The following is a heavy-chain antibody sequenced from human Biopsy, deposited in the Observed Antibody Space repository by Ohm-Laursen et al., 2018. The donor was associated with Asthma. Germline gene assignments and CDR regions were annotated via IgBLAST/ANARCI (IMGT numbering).Heavy chain of an antibody. J-gene: IGHJ4*02. Sequence: SETLSLTCSVSGAAISRGGYYWGWIRQPPGKGLEWIGYIYTDGSTDYNPSLKSRVTISVDTSKNQFSLKLSSVTAADTAVYYCARGSSGGSYYTSLGYWGQGTLVTVSS. CDR2: IYTDGST. CDR3: ARGSSGGSYYTSLGY. D-gene: IGHD1-26*01. V-gene: IGHV4-61*08. CDR1: GAAISRGGYY.